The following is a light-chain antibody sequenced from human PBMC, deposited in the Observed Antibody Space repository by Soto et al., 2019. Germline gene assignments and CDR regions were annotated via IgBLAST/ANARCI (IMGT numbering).Light chain of an antibody. Sequence: DIQMTQSPSSLSASVGDRVTITCRASQNIDSYLNWYQQRPGKAPKLLIHDASSLQSGVPSRFSGSGSGTDFALTINSLQPEDFATIYCQQTYSIPWTFGQGTKVEIK. J-gene: IGKJ1*01. V-gene: IGKV1-39*01. CDR2: DAS. CDR3: QQTYSIPWT. CDR1: QNIDSY.